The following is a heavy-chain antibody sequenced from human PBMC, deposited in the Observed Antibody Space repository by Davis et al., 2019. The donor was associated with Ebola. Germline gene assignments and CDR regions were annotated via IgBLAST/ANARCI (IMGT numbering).Heavy chain of an antibody. CDR1: GFTFSIYD. CDR2: IGTAGDT. CDR3: ARVRTNYGMDV. V-gene: IGHV3-13*01. D-gene: IGHD1/OR15-1a*01. Sequence: GESLKISCAASGFTFSIYDMHWVRQATGKGLEWVSTIGTAGDTYYPGSVKGRFTISRENAKNSLYLQMNSLRAGDTAVYYCARVRTNYGMDVWGQGTTVTVSS. J-gene: IGHJ6*02.